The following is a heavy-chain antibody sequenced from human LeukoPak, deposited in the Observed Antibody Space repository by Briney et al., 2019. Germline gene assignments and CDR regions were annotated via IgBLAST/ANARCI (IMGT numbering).Heavy chain of an antibody. CDR2: VDPEDGET. CDR1: GYTFTDYY. Sequence: GASVKVSCKASGYTFTDYYMHWVQQAPGKGLEWMGRVDPEDGETIYAEKFQGRVTITADESTSTAYMELSSLRSEDTAVYYCARVRGYSYGLRPFDYWGQGTLVTVSS. CDR3: ARVRGYSYGLRPFDY. D-gene: IGHD5-18*01. J-gene: IGHJ4*02. V-gene: IGHV1-69-2*01.